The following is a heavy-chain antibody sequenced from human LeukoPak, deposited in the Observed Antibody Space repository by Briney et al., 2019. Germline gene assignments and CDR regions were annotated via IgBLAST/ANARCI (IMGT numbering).Heavy chain of an antibody. D-gene: IGHD1-14*01. CDR1: GFTFSSYS. J-gene: IGHJ4*02. Sequence: GGSLRLSCAASGFTFSSYSMNWVRQAPGKGLEWVANIKQDGSEKYYVDSVKGRFTISRDNAKNSLYLQMNSLRAEDTAVYYCARVNLLGGQGTLVTVSS. CDR3: ARVNLL. V-gene: IGHV3-7*01. CDR2: IKQDGSEK.